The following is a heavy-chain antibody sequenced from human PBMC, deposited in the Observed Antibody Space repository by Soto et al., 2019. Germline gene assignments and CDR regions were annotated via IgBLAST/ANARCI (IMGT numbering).Heavy chain of an antibody. CDR3: ANRGGFGGILTP. J-gene: IGHJ5*02. Sequence: EVQLLESGGGLVQPGGSLRLSCAASGFTFIDYAMSWVRQAPGKGLEWVSTISTVGDSTFSADSVMGRFTISRDNSKNTLYLQMNSLRVDDTAFSFCANRGGFGGILTPWGRGTLVPVSS. CDR2: ISTVGDST. CDR1: GFTFIDYA. V-gene: IGHV3-23*01. D-gene: IGHD3-10*01.